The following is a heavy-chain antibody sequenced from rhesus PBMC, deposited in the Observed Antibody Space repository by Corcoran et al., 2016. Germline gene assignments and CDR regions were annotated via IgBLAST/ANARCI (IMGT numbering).Heavy chain of an antibody. CDR1: GFSLSTSGMG. V-gene: IGHV2-1*01. J-gene: IGHJ4*01. CDR2: IYWDDDK. Sequence: QVTLKESGPALVKPTQTLTLTCTFSGFSLSTSGMGVGWIRQPSRKTLEWLALIYWDDDKRYSTSLKSRLTISKDTSKNQVVLTMTNMDPVDTATYYCARVRGSGWTNYFDYWGQGVLVTVSS. CDR3: ARVRGSGWTNYFDY. D-gene: IGHD6-31*01.